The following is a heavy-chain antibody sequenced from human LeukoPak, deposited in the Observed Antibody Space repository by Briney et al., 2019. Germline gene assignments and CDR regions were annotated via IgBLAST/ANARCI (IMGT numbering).Heavy chain of an antibody. CDR3: AREVIVAAGNYFDY. CDR2: INWNGGST. D-gene: IGHD6-13*01. CDR1: GFTFDDYG. V-gene: IGHV3-20*04. J-gene: IGHJ4*02. Sequence: GGSLRLSCAASGFTFDDYGMSWVRQAPGKGLEWVSGINWNGGSTGYADSVKGRFTISRDNAKNSLYLQMNSLRAEDTAVYYCAREVIVAAGNYFDYWGQGTLVAVSS.